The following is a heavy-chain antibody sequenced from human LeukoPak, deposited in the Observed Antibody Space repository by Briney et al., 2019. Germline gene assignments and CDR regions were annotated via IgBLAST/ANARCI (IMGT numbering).Heavy chain of an antibody. Sequence: PGGSLRLSCAASGFTFSSYWMSWVRQAPGKGLEWVANIKQDGSEKYYVDSMKGRFTISRDNAKNSLYLQMNSLRAEDTAVYYCARDRTVLRFFSPDYYMDVWGKGTTVTVSS. J-gene: IGHJ6*03. V-gene: IGHV3-7*01. D-gene: IGHD3-3*01. CDR1: GFTFSSYW. CDR2: IKQDGSEK. CDR3: ARDRTVLRFFSPDYYMDV.